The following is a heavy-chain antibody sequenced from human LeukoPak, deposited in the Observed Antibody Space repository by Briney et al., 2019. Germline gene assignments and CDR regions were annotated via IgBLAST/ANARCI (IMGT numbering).Heavy chain of an antibody. Sequence: WASVKVSCKASGYTFTSYGISWVRQAPGQGLEWMGWISAYNGNTNYAQKFQGRVTLTRDMSTSTDYLGLSSLRSEDTAVYYCARDNSVRDEAWWFNPWGQGTLVTVSS. CDR2: ISAYNGNT. CDR1: GYTFTSYG. V-gene: IGHV1-18*01. J-gene: IGHJ5*02. D-gene: IGHD5-24*01. CDR3: ARDNSVRDEAWWFNP.